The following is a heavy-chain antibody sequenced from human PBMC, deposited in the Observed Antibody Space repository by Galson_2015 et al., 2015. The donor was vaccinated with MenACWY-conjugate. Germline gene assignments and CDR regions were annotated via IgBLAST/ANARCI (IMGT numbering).Heavy chain of an antibody. Sequence: PALVTPTQTLTLPCTFSGLSLRSHAALVGWVRQPPGKAPEWLAFVYWNDDKRYSPSLRSRLTITKDTSRNQVVLTMTNMDPADTSIFYCAYRTHVTSVDFWGQGTLVTVSS. CDR2: VYWNDDK. CDR1: GLSLRSHAAL. J-gene: IGHJ4*02. V-gene: IGHV2-5*01. CDR3: AYRTHVTSVDF. D-gene: IGHD2-21*02.